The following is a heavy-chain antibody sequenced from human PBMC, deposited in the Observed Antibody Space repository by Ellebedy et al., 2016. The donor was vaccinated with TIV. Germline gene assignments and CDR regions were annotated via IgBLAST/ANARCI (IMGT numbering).Heavy chain of an antibody. V-gene: IGHV1-2*04. Sequence: ASVKVSCXASGYTFTGYYMHWVRQAPGQGLEWMGWINPNSGGTNYAQKFQGWVTMTRDTSISTAYMELSRLRSDDTAVYYCARGYQLQYRGFDYWGQGTLVTVSS. J-gene: IGHJ4*02. CDR2: INPNSGGT. D-gene: IGHD2-2*02. CDR3: ARGYQLQYRGFDY. CDR1: GYTFTGYY.